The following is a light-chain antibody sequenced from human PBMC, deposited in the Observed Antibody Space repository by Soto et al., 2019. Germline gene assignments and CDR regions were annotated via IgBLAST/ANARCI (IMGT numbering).Light chain of an antibody. Sequence: PGERATLSCRASQRVSSNLAWYQQKPGQAPRLLIYDASNRATGIPVRFSGSGSGTDFTLTISSLEPEDFAVYYCQQSRDWPLTFGGGTKVEIK. CDR2: DAS. V-gene: IGKV3-11*01. CDR3: QQSRDWPLT. CDR1: QRVSSN. J-gene: IGKJ4*01.